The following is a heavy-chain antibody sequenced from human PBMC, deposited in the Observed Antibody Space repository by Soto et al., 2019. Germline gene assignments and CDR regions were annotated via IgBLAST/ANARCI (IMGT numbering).Heavy chain of an antibody. Sequence: QVQLLQSGSEVKKPGSSVKVSCRASGGSLSSYPVTWVRQAPGQGLEWMGRIIPIVGLTNYAQKFQGRVTITADKSTSTAYMELSSVRSDDTAVYYCARQAGGHDAGGNYMDVWGKGTTVIVSS. CDR3: ARQAGGHDAGGNYMDV. V-gene: IGHV1-69*02. D-gene: IGHD2-8*02. J-gene: IGHJ6*03. CDR1: GGSLSSYP. CDR2: IIPIVGLT.